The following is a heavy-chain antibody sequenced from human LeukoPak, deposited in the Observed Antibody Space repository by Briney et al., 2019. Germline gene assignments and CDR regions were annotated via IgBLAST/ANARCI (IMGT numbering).Heavy chain of an antibody. CDR1: GFTFSSYG. J-gene: IGHJ4*02. Sequence: GGSLRLSCAASGFTFSSYGMHWVRQAPGKGLEWVAVIWYDGSNKYYADSVKGRFTISRDNSKNTLYPQMNSLRAEDTAVYYCARDKYGSSSYYFDYWGQGTLVTVSS. CDR2: IWYDGSNK. CDR3: ARDKYGSSSYYFDY. V-gene: IGHV3-33*01. D-gene: IGHD6-6*01.